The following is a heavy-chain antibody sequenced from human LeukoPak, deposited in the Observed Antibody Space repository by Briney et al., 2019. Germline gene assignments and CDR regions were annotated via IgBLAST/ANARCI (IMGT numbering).Heavy chain of an antibody. V-gene: IGHV3-30*02. D-gene: IGHD6-19*01. J-gene: IGHJ4*02. Sequence: GGSLRLSCAASGFTFSSYEMNWVRQAPGKGLEWVAFMRYDGSDKYYTDSVKGRFTISRDNSKNTLYLQMNSLRGDDTAVYYCAKDGPMYSSGWYVDSWGQGTLVTVSS. CDR3: AKDGPMYSSGWYVDS. CDR2: MRYDGSDK. CDR1: GFTFSSYE.